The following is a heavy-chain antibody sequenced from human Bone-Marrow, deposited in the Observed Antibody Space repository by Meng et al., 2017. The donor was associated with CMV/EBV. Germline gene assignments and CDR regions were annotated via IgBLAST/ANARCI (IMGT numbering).Heavy chain of an antibody. D-gene: IGHD1-7*01. J-gene: IGHJ6*01. V-gene: IGHV3-7*01. CDR3: VRDPSATTGGMDV. CDR2: IKQDGSEK. Sequence: GGSLRLSCAASGFTFSSYWMSWVRQAPGKGLEWVANIKQDGSEKYYVDSVKGRFTISRDNAKNSLYLQISSLRAEDTAVYYCVRDPSATTGGMDVWGQGTTVTGSS. CDR1: GFTFSSYW.